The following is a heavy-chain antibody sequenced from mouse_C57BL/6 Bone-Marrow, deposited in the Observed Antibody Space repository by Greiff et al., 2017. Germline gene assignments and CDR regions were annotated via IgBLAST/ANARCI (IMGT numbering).Heavy chain of an antibody. Sequence: VQLQQSGTVLARPGASVKMSCKTSGYTFTSYWMHWVHPRPVRGLLWIGAIYPGNSDTSYNQKFKGKAKLTAVTSASTAYMELSSLTNEDSAVYYCTRRRGWLLLAYWGQGTLVTVSA. V-gene: IGHV1-5*01. CDR1: GYTFTSYW. J-gene: IGHJ3*01. D-gene: IGHD2-3*01. CDR3: TRRRGWLLLAY. CDR2: IYPGNSDT.